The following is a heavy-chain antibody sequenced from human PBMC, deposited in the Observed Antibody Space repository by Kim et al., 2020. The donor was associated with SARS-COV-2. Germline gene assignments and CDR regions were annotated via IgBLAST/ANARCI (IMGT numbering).Heavy chain of an antibody. D-gene: IGHD3-9*01. J-gene: IGHJ6*02. V-gene: IGHV3-74*01. CDR3: ARVRALRYFDWLYYYYGMDV. Sequence: GRFTSSRDNAKNTLYLQMNSLRAEDTAVYYCARVRALRYFDWLYYYYGMDVWGQGTTVTVSS.